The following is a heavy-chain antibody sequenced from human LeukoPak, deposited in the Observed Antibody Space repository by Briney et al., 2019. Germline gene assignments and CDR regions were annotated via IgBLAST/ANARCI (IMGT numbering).Heavy chain of an antibody. CDR3: AKDERNWNYNLASQTYD. V-gene: IGHV3-23*01. Sequence: GGSLRLACAASGFRFSSYAMSWVRQAPGKGLEWVSAISGSGVSTYYADSVKGRFTVSRDNSKNTLYLQMSSLRAEDTAVYYCAKDERNWNYNLASQTYDWGQGALVTVSS. D-gene: IGHD1-7*01. J-gene: IGHJ4*02. CDR2: ISGSGVST. CDR1: GFRFSSYA.